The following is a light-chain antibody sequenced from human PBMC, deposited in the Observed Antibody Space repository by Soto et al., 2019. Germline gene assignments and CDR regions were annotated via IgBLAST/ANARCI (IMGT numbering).Light chain of an antibody. CDR3: QRYGGSPIT. J-gene: IGKJ5*01. V-gene: IGKV3-20*01. Sequence: EIVLTQSPGTLSLSPGERATLSCRASQSVSSSLAWYQQKPGQAPRLLISDASTRATGIPDRFSGSGSGTDFTLTISRLEPKDFALYYCQRYGGSPITFGQGTRLEIK. CDR2: DAS. CDR1: QSVSSS.